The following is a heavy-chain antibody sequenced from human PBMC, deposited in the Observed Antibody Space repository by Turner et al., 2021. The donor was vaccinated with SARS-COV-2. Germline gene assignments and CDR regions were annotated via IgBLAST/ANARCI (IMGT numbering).Heavy chain of an antibody. D-gene: IGHD1-26*01. Sequence: QVQLVQSGAEVKKPGASVKVSCRVSGYTLTELSMPWVRQAPGKGLEWMGGFDPEDGETIYAQKFQGRVTMTEDTSTDTAYMELSSLRSEDTAVYYCATSSPCEGATRWFDPWGQGTLVTVSS. CDR1: GYTLTELS. CDR3: ATSSPCEGATRWFDP. CDR2: FDPEDGET. J-gene: IGHJ5*02. V-gene: IGHV1-24*01.